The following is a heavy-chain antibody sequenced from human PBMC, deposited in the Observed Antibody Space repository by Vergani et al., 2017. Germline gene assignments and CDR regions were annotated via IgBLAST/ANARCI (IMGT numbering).Heavy chain of an antibody. CDR3: ARGYYYDSSGYYPNWFDP. CDR2: IYHSGST. D-gene: IGHD3-22*01. CDR1: GGSISSGGYS. J-gene: IGHJ5*02. Sequence: QLQLQESGSGLVKPSQTLSLTCAVSGGSISSGGYSWNWIRQPPGKGLEWIGYIYHSGSTYYNPSLKSRVTISVDRSKNQFSLKLSSVTAADTAVYYCARGYYYDSSGYYPNWFDPWGQGTLVTVSS. V-gene: IGHV4-30-2*01.